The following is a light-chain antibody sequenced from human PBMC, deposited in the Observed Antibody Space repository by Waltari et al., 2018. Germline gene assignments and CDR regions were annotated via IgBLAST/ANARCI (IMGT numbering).Light chain of an antibody. V-gene: IGLV2-14*01. Sequence: QSALTQPASVSESPGQSITISCTGTSSDVGGYNYVSWYQQHPGKAPKLMIYDVSNRPSGVSNSFSGSKSGNTASLTISGLQAEDEADYYCSSFTSSSTWVFGGGTKLTVL. CDR3: SSFTSSSTWV. CDR1: SSDVGGYNY. J-gene: IGLJ3*02. CDR2: DVS.